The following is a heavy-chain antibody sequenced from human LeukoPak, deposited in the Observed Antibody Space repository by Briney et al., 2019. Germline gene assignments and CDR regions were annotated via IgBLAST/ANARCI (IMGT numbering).Heavy chain of an antibody. CDR3: ARGGGGVVPAALDY. D-gene: IGHD2-2*01. CDR2: ISPNSGGT. CDR1: GYTFTGYY. Sequence: ASVKVSCKASGYTFTGYYMHWVRQAPGQGLEWLGWISPNSGGTNYAQKFQGRVTMTRDTSNSTAYMELSRLRSDDTAVYYCARGGGGVVPAALDYWGQGTLVTVSS. V-gene: IGHV1-2*02. J-gene: IGHJ4*02.